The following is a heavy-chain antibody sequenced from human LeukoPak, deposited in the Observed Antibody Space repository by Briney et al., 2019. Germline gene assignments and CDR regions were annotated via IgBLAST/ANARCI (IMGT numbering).Heavy chain of an antibody. CDR2: ISYDGSNK. CDR3: AKDRNYYDSSGYLNY. CDR1: GFTFSSYG. J-gene: IGHJ4*02. V-gene: IGHV3-30*18. D-gene: IGHD3-22*01. Sequence: TGGSLRLSCAASGFTFSSYGMHCVRQAPGKGLEWVAVISYDGSNKYYADSVKGRFTISRDNSKNTLYLQMNSLRAEDTAVYYCAKDRNYYDSSGYLNYWGQGTLVTVSS.